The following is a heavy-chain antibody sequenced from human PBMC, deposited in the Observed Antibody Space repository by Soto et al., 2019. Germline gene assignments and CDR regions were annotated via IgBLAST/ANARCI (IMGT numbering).Heavy chain of an antibody. CDR1: GFTFSNYA. J-gene: IGHJ4*02. CDR3: AKNYNSDYYAPFYFDN. D-gene: IGHD3-22*01. CDR2: VTGSGYTT. Sequence: GGSLRLSCAASGFTFSNYAMSWVRQAPGKGLEWVSAVTGSGYTTFYANSVKGRFTISRDNFKNTLYGQMNSLRADDTAVYYCAKNYNSDYYAPFYFDNWGQGTLVTVSS. V-gene: IGHV3-23*01.